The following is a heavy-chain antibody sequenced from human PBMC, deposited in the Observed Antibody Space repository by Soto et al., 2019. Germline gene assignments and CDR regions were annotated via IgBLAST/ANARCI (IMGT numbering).Heavy chain of an antibody. CDR1: GFSLSTSGVG. CDR2: IYWYDDK. D-gene: IGHD6-19*01. V-gene: IGHV2-5*01. CDR3: AHKSGWYFPFGY. J-gene: IGHJ4*02. Sequence: QITLKESGPTLVKPTQTLTLTCTFSGFSLSTSGVGVGWIRQPPGKALEWLALIYWYDDKRYSQSLKSRLTITKDTPKNQVVLTMTNMDPVDTATYYCAHKSGWYFPFGYWGQGTLVTVST.